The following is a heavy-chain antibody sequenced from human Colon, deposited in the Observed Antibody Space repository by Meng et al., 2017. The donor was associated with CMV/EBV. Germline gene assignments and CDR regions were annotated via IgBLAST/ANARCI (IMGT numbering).Heavy chain of an antibody. D-gene: IGHD3-22*01. J-gene: IGHJ4*02. CDR3: ARDSSSSAYSPFDY. CDR1: GDSVSSNSAA. CDR2: TYYRSKWYN. Sequence: QVQLQQSGPGLVKPSXXXXPXXAISGDSVSSNSAAWNWIRQFPSRGLEWLGRTYYRSKWYNDYAVSVKSRITINPDTSKNQFSLQLNSVTPEDTAVYYCARDSSSSAYSPFDYWGQGTLVTVSS. V-gene: IGHV6-1*01.